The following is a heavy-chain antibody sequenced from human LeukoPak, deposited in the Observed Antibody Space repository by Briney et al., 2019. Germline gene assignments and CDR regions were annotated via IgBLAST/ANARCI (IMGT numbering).Heavy chain of an antibody. Sequence: ASVKVSCKASGYPFTRYHMHWVRQAPGQGLEWMGWINPNSGGTNIALKFQGRVSMTRDTSINTAYMELSSLRSDDTARYYCASSHVPLSRAFDAWGQGTVVTVSS. D-gene: IGHD2-2*01. CDR3: ASSHVPLSRAFDA. V-gene: IGHV1-2*02. CDR2: INPNSGGT. CDR1: GYPFTRYH. J-gene: IGHJ3*01.